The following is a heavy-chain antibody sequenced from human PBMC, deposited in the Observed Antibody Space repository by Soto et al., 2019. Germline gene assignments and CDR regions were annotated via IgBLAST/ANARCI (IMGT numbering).Heavy chain of an antibody. CDR3: ARGYCSTIGCSHFFDY. J-gene: IGHJ4*02. V-gene: IGHV1-2*02. D-gene: IGHD2-2*01. CDR2: INSTTGGT. Sequence: ASVKVSCKASGYTFTGNYMHWVRQAPGQGLEWMALINSTTGGTSYAQRFQGRVTVTWDTSISTAYMELSRLRSDDTAIYYCARGYCSTIGCSHFFDYWGQGTLVTVSS. CDR1: GYTFTGNY.